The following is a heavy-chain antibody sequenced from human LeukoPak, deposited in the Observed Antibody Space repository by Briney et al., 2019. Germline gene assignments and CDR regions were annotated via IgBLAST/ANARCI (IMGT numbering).Heavy chain of an antibody. D-gene: IGHD5-12*01. CDR3: AKEGDSGYDPYFDY. J-gene: IGHJ4*02. CDR2: IKSKTDGGTT. CDR1: GFTFSNAW. V-gene: IGHV3-15*01. Sequence: GGSLRLSCAASGFTFSNAWMSWVRQAPGKGLEWVGRIKSKTDGGTTDYAAPVKGRFTISRDDSKNTLYLQMNSLRAEDTAVYYCAKEGDSGYDPYFDYWGQGTLVTVSS.